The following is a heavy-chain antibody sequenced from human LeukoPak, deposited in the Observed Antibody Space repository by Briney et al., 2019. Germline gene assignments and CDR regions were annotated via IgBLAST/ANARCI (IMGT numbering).Heavy chain of an antibody. V-gene: IGHV3-48*04. CDR2: ISSSGSTI. D-gene: IGHD3-10*01. CDR3: ARSEAYGSGSYYYYYYYMDV. J-gene: IGHJ6*03. CDR1: GFTFNTYG. Sequence: PGGSLRLSCAASGFTFNTYGMSWVRQAPGKGLEWVSYISSSGSTIYYADSVKGRFAISRDNAKNSLYLQMNSLRAEDTAVYYCARSEAYGSGSYYYYYYYMDVWGKGTTVTIPS.